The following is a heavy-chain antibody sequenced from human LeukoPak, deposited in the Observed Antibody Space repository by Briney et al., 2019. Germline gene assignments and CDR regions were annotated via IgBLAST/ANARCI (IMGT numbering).Heavy chain of an antibody. Sequence: SETLSLTCAVYGESFSGYYWSWIRQPPGKGLEWIGEINHSGSTNYNPSLKSRVTISVDTSKNQFSLKLSSVTAADTAVYYCARRMVRGVDFDYWGQGTQVTVSS. CDR2: INHSGST. CDR3: ARRMVRGVDFDY. V-gene: IGHV4-34*01. CDR1: GESFSGYY. D-gene: IGHD3-10*01. J-gene: IGHJ4*02.